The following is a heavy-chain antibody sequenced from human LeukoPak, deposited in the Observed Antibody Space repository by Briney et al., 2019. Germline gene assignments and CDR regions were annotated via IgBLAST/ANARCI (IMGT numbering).Heavy chain of an antibody. CDR3: AREDRTYYDFWSGFD. J-gene: IGHJ4*02. D-gene: IGHD3-3*01. V-gene: IGHV3-30*04. CDR2: ISYDGSNK. CDR1: GFTFSSYA. Sequence: PGGSLRLSCAASGFTFSSYAMHWVRQAPGKGLEWVAVISYDGSNKYYADSVKGRFTISRDNSKNTLYLQMNSLRAEDTAVYYCAREDRTYYDFWSGFDWGQGTLVTVSS.